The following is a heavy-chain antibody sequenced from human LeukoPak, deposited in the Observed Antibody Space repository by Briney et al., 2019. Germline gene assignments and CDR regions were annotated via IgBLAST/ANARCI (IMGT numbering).Heavy chain of an antibody. V-gene: IGHV3-21*01. CDR3: ARARVTGTDCDY. CDR1: GFTFSSYS. J-gene: IGHJ4*02. Sequence: PGGYLRLSCAASGFTFSSYSMNWVRQAPGKGLEWVSSISSSSSYIYYADSVKGRFTISRDNAKNSLYLQMNCLRAEDTAVYYCARARVTGTDCDYWGQGTLVTVSS. CDR2: ISSSSSYI. D-gene: IGHD1-7*01.